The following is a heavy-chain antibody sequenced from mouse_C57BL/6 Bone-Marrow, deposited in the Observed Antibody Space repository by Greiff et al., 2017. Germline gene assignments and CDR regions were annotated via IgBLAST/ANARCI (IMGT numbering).Heavy chain of an antibody. CDR3: AREDYDRGNAMDY. Sequence: EVKLQQSGPELVKPGASVKISCKASGYTFTDYYMHWVKQSHGKSLEWIGDINPNNGGTSYNQKFKGKATLTVDKSSSTAYMELRSLTSEDSAVYYYAREDYDRGNAMDYWGQGNAVTVSA. V-gene: IGHV1-26*01. D-gene: IGHD2-4*01. CDR1: GYTFTDYY. CDR2: INPNNGGT. J-gene: IGHJ4*01.